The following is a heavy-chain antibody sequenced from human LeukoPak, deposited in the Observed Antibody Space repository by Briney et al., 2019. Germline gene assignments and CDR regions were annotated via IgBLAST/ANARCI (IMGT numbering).Heavy chain of an antibody. D-gene: IGHD2-21*02. Sequence: ASVKVSCKASGYTFTSYYMHWVRQAPGQGLEWMGIINPSGGSTSYAQNFQGRVTITADTSTTTAYMEQRSLRSEDTAVYYCAIRSDGAYCGGDCFYLDYWGQGTLVTVSS. CDR2: INPSGGST. CDR3: AIRSDGAYCGGDCFYLDY. CDR1: GYTFTSYY. V-gene: IGHV1-46*01. J-gene: IGHJ4*02.